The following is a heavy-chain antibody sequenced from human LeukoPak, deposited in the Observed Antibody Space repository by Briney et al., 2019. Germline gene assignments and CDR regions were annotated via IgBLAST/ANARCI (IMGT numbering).Heavy chain of an antibody. CDR3: ARDPVGSGNYRYYFDY. Sequence: GGSLSLSCAASGFTFSSYGMHWVRQAPGKGLEWVAFIRYDGSNKYYADSVKGRFTISRDNAKNSLYLQMNSLRAEDTAVYYCARDPVGSGNYRYYFDYWGQGTLVTVSS. CDR2: IRYDGSNK. J-gene: IGHJ4*02. V-gene: IGHV3-30*02. CDR1: GFTFSSYG. D-gene: IGHD3-10*01.